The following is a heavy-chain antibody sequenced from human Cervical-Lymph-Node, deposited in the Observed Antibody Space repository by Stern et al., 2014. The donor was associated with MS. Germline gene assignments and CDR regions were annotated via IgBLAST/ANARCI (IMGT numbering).Heavy chain of an antibody. J-gene: IGHJ4*02. D-gene: IGHD1-20*01. CDR1: GFTFSTYG. CDR3: AKGDNWRRLNY. V-gene: IGHV3-30*18. CDR2: ISDDGSKK. Sequence: VQLVESGGGVVQPGRSLRLTCAASGFTFSTYGMHWVRQAPGTGLEWEGVISDDGSKKFYADSVKGRFTISRDNSKNTLYLQMNSLRAEDTAVYYCAKGDNWRRLNYWGQGTLVTVSS.